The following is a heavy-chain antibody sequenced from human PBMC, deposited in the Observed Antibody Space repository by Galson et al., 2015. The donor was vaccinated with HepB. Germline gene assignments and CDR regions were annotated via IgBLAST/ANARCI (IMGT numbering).Heavy chain of an antibody. CDR1: GYTFTSYG. J-gene: IGHJ6*02. CDR2: ISAYNGNT. CDR3: ARAPGYVDTAMALDGMDV. D-gene: IGHD5-18*01. Sequence: SVKVSCKASGYTFTSYGISWVRQAPGQGLEWMGWISAYNGNTNYAQKLQGRVTMTTDTSTSTAYMELRSLRSDDTAVYYCARAPGYVDTAMALDGMDVWGQGTTVTVSS. V-gene: IGHV1-18*01.